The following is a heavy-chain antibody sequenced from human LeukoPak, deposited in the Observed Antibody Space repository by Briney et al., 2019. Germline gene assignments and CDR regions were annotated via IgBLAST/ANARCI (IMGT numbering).Heavy chain of an antibody. CDR2: IKSKTDGGTT. J-gene: IGHJ5*02. CDR1: GFTFSNAW. Sequence: GGSLRLSCAASGFTFSNAWMSWVRQAPGKGLEWVGRIKSKTDGGTTDYAAPVKGRFTISRDDSKNTLYLQMNSLRAEDTAVYYCAKDLPYYGSGSPHPFDPWGQGTLVTVSS. CDR3: AKDLPYYGSGSPHPFDP. V-gene: IGHV3-15*01. D-gene: IGHD3-10*01.